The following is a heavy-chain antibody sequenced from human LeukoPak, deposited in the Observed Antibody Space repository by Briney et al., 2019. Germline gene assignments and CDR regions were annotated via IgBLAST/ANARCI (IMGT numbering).Heavy chain of an antibody. J-gene: IGHJ4*02. CDR3: ARWPMVRGVTYPDY. D-gene: IGHD3-10*01. CDR1: GYTFTSYG. V-gene: IGHV1-18*01. Sequence: ASVKVSCKASGYTFTSYGISWVRQAPGQGLEWMGWISAYNGNTNYAQKLQGRVTMTTDTSTSTAYMELRSLRSDDTAVYYCARWPMVRGVTYPDYWGQGTLVTVSS. CDR2: ISAYNGNT.